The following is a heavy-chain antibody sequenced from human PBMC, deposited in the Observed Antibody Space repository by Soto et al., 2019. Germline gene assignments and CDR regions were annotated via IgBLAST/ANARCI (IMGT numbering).Heavy chain of an antibody. CDR1: GFTFSNFW. CDR3: ARTGRTAVAGESES. V-gene: IGHV3-7*01. D-gene: IGHD6-19*01. Sequence: EVQLVESGGGLVQPGGSLRLSCVASGFTFSNFWMTWVRQAPGKGLEWVANIKQDGSWKYYVDSVKGRFTTSGDNANNPLHIQTNSLRAEDTAVYYCARTGRTAVAGESESWGQGTLVTVSS. CDR2: IKQDGSWK. J-gene: IGHJ5*02.